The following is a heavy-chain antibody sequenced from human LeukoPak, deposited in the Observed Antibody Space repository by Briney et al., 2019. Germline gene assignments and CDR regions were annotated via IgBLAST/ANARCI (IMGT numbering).Heavy chain of an antibody. V-gene: IGHV4-59*02. CDR2: VYHSGTT. CDR3: ARSVLPQLEEYYFDY. CDR1: GGSVTRHF. Sequence: SETLSLTCTVPGGSVTRHFWSWIRQPPGKGLEWIGFVYHSGTTNYNPSLESRVTISIDTSKNQFSLTLTSVTAADTAVYYCARSVLPQLEEYYFDYWGQGTLITVSS. D-gene: IGHD6-6*01. J-gene: IGHJ4*02.